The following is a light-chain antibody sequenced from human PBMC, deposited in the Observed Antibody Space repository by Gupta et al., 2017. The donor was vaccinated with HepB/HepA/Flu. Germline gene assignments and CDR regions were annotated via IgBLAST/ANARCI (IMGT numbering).Light chain of an antibody. CDR3: QQFHSWPLLT. V-gene: IGKV3-15*01. Sequence: DIVMTQSPATLSLSPGETATPSCRASQFISTYLAWYQHKPGQAPRVVIYGAATRATGSPARLRGSGGGTEVTLTINSLQAEDFAVYYCQQFHSWPLLTFGGGTKVEIK. CDR1: QFISTY. J-gene: IGKJ4*01. CDR2: GAA.